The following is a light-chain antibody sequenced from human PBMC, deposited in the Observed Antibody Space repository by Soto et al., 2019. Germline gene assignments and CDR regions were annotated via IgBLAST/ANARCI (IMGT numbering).Light chain of an antibody. CDR2: DAS. V-gene: IGKV3-11*01. Sequence: EIVLTQSPATLSVSPGERATLSCRASQSVSSYLAWYQQKPGRAPRLLIYDASNRATGIPARFSGSGSGTDFTLTISSLEPEDFAVYYCQQRSNSWTFGQGTKVDIK. CDR1: QSVSSY. J-gene: IGKJ1*01. CDR3: QQRSNSWT.